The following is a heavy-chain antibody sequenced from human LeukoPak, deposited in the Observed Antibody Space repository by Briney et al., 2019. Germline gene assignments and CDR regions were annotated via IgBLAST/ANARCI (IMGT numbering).Heavy chain of an antibody. Sequence: SVKVSCKASGGTFSSYAISWVRQAPGQGLEWMGGIIPIFGTANYAQKFQGRVTITADESTSTAYTELSSLRSEDTAVYYCARPGYYYDSSGNPYDAFDIWGQGTVVTVSS. D-gene: IGHD3-22*01. J-gene: IGHJ3*02. V-gene: IGHV1-69*13. CDR3: ARPGYYYDSSGNPYDAFDI. CDR1: GGTFSSYA. CDR2: IIPIFGTA.